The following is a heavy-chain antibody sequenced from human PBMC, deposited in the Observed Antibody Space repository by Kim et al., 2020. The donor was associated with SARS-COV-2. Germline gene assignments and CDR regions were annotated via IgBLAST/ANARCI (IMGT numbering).Heavy chain of an antibody. Sequence: YYNPSLKSRVTMSVDTSKNQFSLKLSSVTAADTAVYYCAREEAAAGTTDYWGQGTLVTVSS. V-gene: IGHV4-31*02. J-gene: IGHJ4*02. D-gene: IGHD6-13*01. CDR3: AREEAAAGTTDY.